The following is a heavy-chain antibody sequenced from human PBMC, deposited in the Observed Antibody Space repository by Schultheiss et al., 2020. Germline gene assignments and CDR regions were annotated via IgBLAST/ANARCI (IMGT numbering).Heavy chain of an antibody. CDR2: ISWNSGSI. V-gene: IGHV3-9*01. CDR3: AKGVQVGAFDY. CDR1: GFTFSSYG. Sequence: SLKISCAASGFTFSSYGMHWVRQAPGKGLEWVSGISWNSGSIGYADSVKGRFTISRDNAKNSLYLQMNSLRAEDTALYYCAKGVQVGAFDYWGQGTLVTVSA. D-gene: IGHD1-26*01. J-gene: IGHJ4*02.